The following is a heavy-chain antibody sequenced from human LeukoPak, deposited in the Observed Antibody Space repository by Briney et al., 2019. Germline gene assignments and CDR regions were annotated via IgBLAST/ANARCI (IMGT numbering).Heavy chain of an antibody. D-gene: IGHD3-22*01. J-gene: IGHJ4*02. Sequence: ASVKVSFKASGYTFTSYYMHWVRQAPGQGLEWMGIINPSGGSTSYAQEFQGRVTMTRDTSTSTVYMELSSLRSDDTAVYYCARDVASSGYYWDWGQGTLVTVSS. CDR3: ARDVASSGYYWD. CDR1: GYTFTSYY. CDR2: INPSGGST. V-gene: IGHV1-46*01.